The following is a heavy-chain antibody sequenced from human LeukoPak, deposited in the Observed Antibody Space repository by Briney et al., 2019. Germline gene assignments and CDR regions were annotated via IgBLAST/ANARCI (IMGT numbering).Heavy chain of an antibody. J-gene: IGHJ6*03. D-gene: IGHD6-13*01. V-gene: IGHV1-2*02. CDR3: ARLTPYSRPYYYYYMDV. Sequence: ASVKVSCKASGYTFTGYYMHWVRQAPGQGLEWMGWINPNSGGTNYAQKFQGRVTMTRDTSISTAYMELSRLRSDDTAVYYCARLTPYSRPYYYYYMDVWGKGTTVTVSS. CDR1: GYTFTGYY. CDR2: INPNSGGT.